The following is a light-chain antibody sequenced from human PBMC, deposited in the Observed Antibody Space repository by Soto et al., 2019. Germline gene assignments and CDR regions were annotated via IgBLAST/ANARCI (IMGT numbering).Light chain of an antibody. CDR2: AAS. V-gene: IGKV1-39*01. CDR1: QSISSS. CDR3: QQSYSTPWT. J-gene: IGKJ1*01. Sequence: DIQMTQSPSSLSASVGDRVTITCRASQSISSSLNWYQQKPGKAPKLLIYAASRLQCGVPSRFCGSRSGTDFTLTISSLQPEDFATYDCQQSYSTPWTFGQATNVEIK.